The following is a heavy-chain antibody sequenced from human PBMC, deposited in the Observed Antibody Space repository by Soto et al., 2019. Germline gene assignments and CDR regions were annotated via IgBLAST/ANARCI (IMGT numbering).Heavy chain of an antibody. J-gene: IGHJ4*02. V-gene: IGHV1-2*04. Sequence: ASVNVSCKASGYTFTGYYMHWVRQAPGQGLEWMGWINPNSGGTNYAQKFQGWVTMTRDTSISTAYMELSRLRSDDTAVYYCARLAGYSSSWYLAYFDYWGQGTLVTVSS. CDR3: ARLAGYSSSWYLAYFDY. CDR2: INPNSGGT. CDR1: GYTFTGYY. D-gene: IGHD6-13*01.